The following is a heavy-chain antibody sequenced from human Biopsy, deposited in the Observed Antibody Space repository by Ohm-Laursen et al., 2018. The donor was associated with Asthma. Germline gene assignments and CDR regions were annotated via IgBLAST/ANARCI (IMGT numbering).Heavy chain of an antibody. CDR2: IRYDGSNK. Sequence: SLRLSRVASGFTFSNYGMHWVRQAPGKALEWVAVIRYDGSNKYYADSVKGRFTISSDNSKNTLYLQMNRLRAEDTAVYYCERSIYDFWNGYYGMDVWGQGTTVTVSS. J-gene: IGHJ6*02. D-gene: IGHD3-3*01. CDR1: GFTFSNYG. CDR3: ERSIYDFWNGYYGMDV. V-gene: IGHV3-33*01.